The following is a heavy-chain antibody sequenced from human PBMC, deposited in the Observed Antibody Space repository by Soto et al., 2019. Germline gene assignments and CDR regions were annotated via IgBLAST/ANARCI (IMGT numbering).Heavy chain of an antibody. D-gene: IGHD1-1*01. CDR2: INPSGGST. CDR1: GYTFTSYY. J-gene: IGHJ6*03. V-gene: IGHV1-46*03. Sequence: ASVKVSCKASGYTFTSYYMHWVRQAPGQGLEWMGIINPSGGSTSYAQKFQGRVTMTRDTSTSTVYMELSSLRSEDTAVYYCAREGTGNYYSYYMDVWGKGTTVTVSS. CDR3: AREGTGNYYSYYMDV.